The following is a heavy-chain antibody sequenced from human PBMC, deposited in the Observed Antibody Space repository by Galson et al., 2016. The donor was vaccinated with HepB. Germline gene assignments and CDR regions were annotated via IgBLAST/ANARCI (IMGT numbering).Heavy chain of an antibody. V-gene: IGHV1-3*01. Sequence: SVKVSCKASGFTFDSHAIHWVRQAPGQSLECMGYINGGNGKTKYSPQFQGRVTITSDTSASTIYMELSSLSSEDTAVYYCARDGVFGAVITPFEYWGQGTLVTVSS. CDR1: GFTFDSHA. D-gene: IGHD3-3*01. CDR2: INGGNGKT. J-gene: IGHJ4*02. CDR3: ARDGVFGAVITPFEY.